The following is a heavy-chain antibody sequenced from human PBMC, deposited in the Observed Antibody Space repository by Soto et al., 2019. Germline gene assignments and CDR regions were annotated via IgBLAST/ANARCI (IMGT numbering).Heavy chain of an antibody. J-gene: IGHJ4*02. CDR2: IYWDDDK. V-gene: IGHV2-5*02. CDR3: AHRVYDGTSSWDVGYVVY. D-gene: IGHD1-1*01. Sequence: QITLKESGPTLVKPTQTLTLTCAFSGFSLTTSGVGVGWIRQPPGKALELLAFIYWDDDKRYNPSLKPRLTITKYSSINPVDLTMTNVDSVDTGTYYGAHRVYDGTSSWDVGYVVYCGQGILVTVSS. CDR1: GFSLTTSGVG.